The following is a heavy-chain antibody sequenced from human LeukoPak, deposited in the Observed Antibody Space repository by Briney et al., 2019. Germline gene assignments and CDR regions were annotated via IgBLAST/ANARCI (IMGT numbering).Heavy chain of an antibody. D-gene: IGHD2-2*01. Sequence: HPGGSLRLSCAASGFTVSSNYMSWVRQAPGKGLEWVSFIYSDGNTKYADSVQGRLTISRDNSKNTLYLQMNSLRAEDTAVYYCARWYCSSTSCYYDYWGQGTLVTVSS. CDR3: ARWYCSSTSCYYDY. CDR2: IYSDGNT. V-gene: IGHV3-53*01. CDR1: GFTVSSNY. J-gene: IGHJ4*02.